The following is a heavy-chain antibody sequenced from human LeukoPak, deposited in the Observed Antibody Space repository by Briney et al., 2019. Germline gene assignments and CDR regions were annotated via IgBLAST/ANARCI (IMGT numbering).Heavy chain of an antibody. CDR2: IYPGDSET. Sequence: KSGESLKISCQASGYIFMSYWIGWVRQMPGKGLELMGIIYPGDSETKYSPSFEGQVTISADKTTNTAYVQWNSLQASDTAMYFCARQKYCTCGSCYSTYDAFDFWGLGTMVIVSS. J-gene: IGHJ3*01. CDR1: GYIFMSYW. CDR3: ARQKYCTCGSCYSTYDAFDF. V-gene: IGHV5-51*01. D-gene: IGHD3-22*01.